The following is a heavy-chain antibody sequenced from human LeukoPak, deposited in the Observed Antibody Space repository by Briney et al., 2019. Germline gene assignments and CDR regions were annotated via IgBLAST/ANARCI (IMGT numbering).Heavy chain of an antibody. CDR3: VTGHYDSRMYFDL. CDR2: IKFVGSLA. V-gene: IGHV3-74*01. Sequence: GGSLRLSCTASGLTFSTYWVHWVRQAPGKGLVWVSQIKFVGSLASYADSVKGRFTISRDNAKNTLYLQMNTLGTEDTAVYYCVTGHYDSRMYFDLWGRGNLVTVSS. CDR1: GLTFSTYW. J-gene: IGHJ2*01. D-gene: IGHD3-16*01.